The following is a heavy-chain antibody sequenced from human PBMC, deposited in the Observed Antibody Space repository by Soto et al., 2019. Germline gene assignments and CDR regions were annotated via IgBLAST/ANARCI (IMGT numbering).Heavy chain of an antibody. D-gene: IGHD1-7*01. CDR3: AREGTRANYYYYGMDV. J-gene: IGHJ6*02. CDR2: IIPIFGTA. Sequence: QVQLVQSGAEVKKPGSSVKVSCKASGGTFSSYAISWVRQAPGQGLEWMGGIIPIFGTANYAQKFQGRVTITADKSTSTAYMELSSLRSEATAVYYCAREGTRANYYYYGMDVWGQGTTVTVSS. CDR1: GGTFSSYA. V-gene: IGHV1-69*06.